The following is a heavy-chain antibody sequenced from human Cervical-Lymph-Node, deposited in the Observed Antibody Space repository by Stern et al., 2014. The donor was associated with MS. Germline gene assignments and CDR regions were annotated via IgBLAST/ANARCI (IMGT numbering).Heavy chain of an antibody. J-gene: IGHJ3*02. CDR3: ARYRDSSGYPGAFDI. V-gene: IGHV4-39*01. Sequence: QVQLQESGPGLVKPSETLSLTCTVSGGSISSSSYYWGWIRQPPGKGLEWIGSIYYSGSTYYNPSLKSRVTISVDTSKKQVSLKLSSVTAADTAVYYCARYRDSSGYPGAFDIWGQGTMVTVSS. CDR1: GGSISSSSYY. CDR2: IYYSGST. D-gene: IGHD3-22*01.